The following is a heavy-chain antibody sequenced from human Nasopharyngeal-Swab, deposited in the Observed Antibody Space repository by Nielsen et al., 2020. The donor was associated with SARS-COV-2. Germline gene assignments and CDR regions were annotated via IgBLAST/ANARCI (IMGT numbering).Heavy chain of an antibody. CDR1: LGSFRSYA. J-gene: IGHJ6*02. CDR2: IIPIFGTA. D-gene: IGHD6-13*01. V-gene: IGHV1-69*13. CDR3: ARISAAPPPYYGMDV. Sequence: SAVTVPHKPSLGSFRSYAISWLRQAPAQRLEWMGGIIPIFGTANYAQKFQGRVTITADESTSTAYMELSSLRSEDMAVYYCARISAAPPPYYGMDVWGQGTTVTVSS.